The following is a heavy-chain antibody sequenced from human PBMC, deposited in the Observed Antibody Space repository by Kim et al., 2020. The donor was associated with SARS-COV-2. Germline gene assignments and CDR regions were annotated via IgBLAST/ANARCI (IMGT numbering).Heavy chain of an antibody. CDR2: ISYDGSNK. Sequence: GGSLRLSCAASGFTFSSYGMHWVRQAPGKGLEWVAVISYDGSNKYYADSVKGRFTISRDNSKNTLYLQMNSLRAEDTAVYYCANSNGYSSGWYAGGDWFDPWGQGTLVTVSS. CDR3: ANSNGYSSGWYAGGDWFDP. D-gene: IGHD6-19*01. V-gene: IGHV3-30*18. CDR1: GFTFSSYG. J-gene: IGHJ5*02.